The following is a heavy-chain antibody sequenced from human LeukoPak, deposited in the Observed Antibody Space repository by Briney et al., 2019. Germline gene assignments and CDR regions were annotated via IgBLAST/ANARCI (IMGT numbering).Heavy chain of an antibody. Sequence: PGGSLRLSCAASGFTFSIYSMNWVRQAPGKGLEWVSYISSSSTDIYYADSVKGRFTISRDNSKNTLYLQMNSLRAEDTAVYYCAKTAAAAPLGYFDYWGQGTLVTVSS. V-gene: IGHV3-21*01. D-gene: IGHD6-13*01. J-gene: IGHJ4*02. CDR3: AKTAAAAPLGYFDY. CDR2: ISSSSTDI. CDR1: GFTFSIYS.